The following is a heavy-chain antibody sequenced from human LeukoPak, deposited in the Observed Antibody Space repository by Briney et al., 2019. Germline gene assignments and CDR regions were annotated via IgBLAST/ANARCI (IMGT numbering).Heavy chain of an antibody. CDR1: GYTFTGYY. V-gene: IGHV1-2*02. CDR3: ARGPNGYYDSSGYYYSNYYYYYMDV. D-gene: IGHD3-22*01. J-gene: IGHJ6*03. CDR2: INPNSGGT. Sequence: ASVKVSCKASGYTFTGYYMHWVRQAPGQGLEWMGWINPNSGGTNYAQKFQGRVTMTRDTSISTAYMELSRLRSDDTAVYYCARGPNGYYDSSGYYYSNYYYYYMDVWGKGTTVTVSS.